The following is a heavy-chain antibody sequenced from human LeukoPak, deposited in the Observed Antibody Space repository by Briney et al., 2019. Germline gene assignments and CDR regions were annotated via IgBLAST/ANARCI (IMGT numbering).Heavy chain of an antibody. V-gene: IGHV4-34*01. CDR3: ARLDDRAARIAVGRSSTWSSRRGFDY. Sequence: SETLSLTCAVYGGSFSGYYWSWIRQPPGKWLEWIGEINHSGSTNYNPSLKSRVTISVDTSKNQFSLKLNSVTAADTAVYYCARLDDRAARIAVGRSSTWSSRRGFDYWGQGTLVTVSS. D-gene: IGHD6-13*01. J-gene: IGHJ4*02. CDR2: INHSGST. CDR1: GGSFSGYY.